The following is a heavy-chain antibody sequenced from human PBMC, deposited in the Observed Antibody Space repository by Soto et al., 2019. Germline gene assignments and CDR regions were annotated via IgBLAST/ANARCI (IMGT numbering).Heavy chain of an antibody. CDR2: ISAYNGNT. CDR1: GYTFTSYG. Sequence: ASVKVSCKASGYTFTSYGISWVRQAPGQGHEWMGWISAYNGNTNYAQKLQGRVTMTTDTSTSTAYMELRSLRSDDNAVYYCARDVYLRETARAFDIWGQGTMVTVSS. CDR3: ARDVYLRETARAFDI. D-gene: IGHD2-8*01. V-gene: IGHV1-18*01. J-gene: IGHJ3*02.